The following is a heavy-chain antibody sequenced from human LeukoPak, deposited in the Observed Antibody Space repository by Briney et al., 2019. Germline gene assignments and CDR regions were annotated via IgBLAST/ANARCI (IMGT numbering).Heavy chain of an antibody. D-gene: IGHD2-15*01. J-gene: IGHJ3*02. V-gene: IGHV4-38-2*01. Sequence: SSETLSLTCAVSGYSISSGYYWGWIRQPPGKGLEWIGSIYHSGSTYYNPSLKSRAPISVDTSKNQFSLKLSSVTAADTAVYYCAGSIEGNAFDIWGQGTMVTVSS. CDR2: IYHSGST. CDR1: GYSISSGYY. CDR3: AGSIEGNAFDI.